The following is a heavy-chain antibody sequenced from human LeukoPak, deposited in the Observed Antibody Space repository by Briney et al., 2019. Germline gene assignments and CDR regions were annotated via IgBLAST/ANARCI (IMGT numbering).Heavy chain of an antibody. CDR3: ARRSSSLDY. V-gene: IGHV4-59*08. CDR1: GGSISSYY. J-gene: IGHJ4*02. Sequence: KPSETLSLTCTVSGGSISSYYWSWIRQPPGKGLEWIGYIYYSGSTNYNPSLKSRVTISVDTSKNQFSLKLSSVTAADTAVYYCARRSSSLDYWGQGTLVTVSS. CDR2: IYYSGST. D-gene: IGHD6-6*01.